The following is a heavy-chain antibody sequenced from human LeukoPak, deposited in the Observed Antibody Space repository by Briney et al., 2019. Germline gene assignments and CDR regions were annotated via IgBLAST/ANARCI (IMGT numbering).Heavy chain of an antibody. J-gene: IGHJ4*02. D-gene: IGHD3-22*01. CDR2: IKSKTDGGTT. Sequence: PGGSLRLSCAASGFTFSNAWMSWVRQAPGKGLEWVGRIKSKTDGGTTDYAAPVKGRFTISRDDSKNTLYLQMNSLKTEDTAVYYCTTDRPEYYYDSSGSPVVDYWGQGTLVTVSS. CDR1: GFTFSNAW. V-gene: IGHV3-15*01. CDR3: TTDRPEYYYDSSGSPVVDY.